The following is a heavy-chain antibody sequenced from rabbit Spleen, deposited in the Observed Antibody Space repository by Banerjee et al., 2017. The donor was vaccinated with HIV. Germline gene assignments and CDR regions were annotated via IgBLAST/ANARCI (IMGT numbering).Heavy chain of an antibody. CDR2: IDPVFAYT. Sequence: QEQLEESGGGLVKPGASLTLTCKASGFDFSSYGISWVRQAPGKGLEWIGYIDPVFAYTYYATWVNGRFSISRENTQTTVYLQLNSLTVADTATYFCVREVAAKFNLWGPGTLVTVS. V-gene: IGHV1S47*01. D-gene: IGHD4-1*01. J-gene: IGHJ4*01. CDR3: VREVAAKFNL. CDR1: GFDFSSYG.